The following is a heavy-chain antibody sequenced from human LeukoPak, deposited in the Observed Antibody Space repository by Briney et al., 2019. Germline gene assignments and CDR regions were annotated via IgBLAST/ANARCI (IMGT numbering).Heavy chain of an antibody. CDR3: ARNRGDTALVDY. D-gene: IGHD5-18*01. CDR1: GGSISSGGYY. Sequence: SETLSLTCTVSGGSISSGGYYWSWIRQHPGKGLEWIGYIYYSGSTYYNPSLKSRVTISVDTSKNQFSLKLSSVTAADTAVYYCARNRGDTALVDYWGQGTLVTVPS. J-gene: IGHJ4*02. CDR2: IYYSGST. V-gene: IGHV4-31*03.